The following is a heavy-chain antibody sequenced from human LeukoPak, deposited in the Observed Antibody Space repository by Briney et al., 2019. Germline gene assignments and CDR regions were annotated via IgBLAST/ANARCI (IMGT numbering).Heavy chain of an antibody. Sequence: GGSLRLSCAASGFTFSGYGMHWVRQAPGKGLEWVAFIRYDGSNKYYADSVKGRFTISRDNSKNPLYLQRKSLRSEDTAVYYCAREVVVAARAGGFDPWGQGTLVTVSS. CDR3: AREVVVAARAGGFDP. CDR2: IRYDGSNK. V-gene: IGHV3-30*02. D-gene: IGHD2-15*01. CDR1: GFTFSGYG. J-gene: IGHJ5*02.